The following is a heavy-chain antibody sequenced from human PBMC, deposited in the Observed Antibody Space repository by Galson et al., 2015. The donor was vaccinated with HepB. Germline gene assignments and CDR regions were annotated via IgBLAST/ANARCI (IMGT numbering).Heavy chain of an antibody. CDR1: GFTFSSYG. J-gene: IGHJ4*02. Sequence: LRLSCAASGFTFSSYGMHWVRQAPGKGLEWVPVISYDGSNKYYADSVKGRFTISRDNSKNTLYLQMNSLRAEDTAVYYCAKGSGIAAAGPGTDWGQGTLVTVSS. V-gene: IGHV3-30*18. CDR2: ISYDGSNK. CDR3: AKGSGIAAAGPGTD. D-gene: IGHD6-13*01.